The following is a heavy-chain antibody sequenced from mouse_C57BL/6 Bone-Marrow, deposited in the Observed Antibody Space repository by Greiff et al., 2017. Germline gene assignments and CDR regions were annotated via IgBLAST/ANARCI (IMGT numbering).Heavy chain of an antibody. V-gene: IGHV1-39*01. CDR3: ARGYDYDYEMDY. CDR2: INPNYGTT. J-gene: IGHJ4*01. Sequence: EVQLQQSGPELVKPGASVKLSCKASGYSFTDYNMNWVKQSTGQSLEWIGGINPNYGTTSYNQKFKGKATLTVDQSSSTAYMQLNSLTSEDSAVYYCARGYDYDYEMDYWGQGTSVTVSA. D-gene: IGHD2-4*01. CDR1: GYSFTDYN.